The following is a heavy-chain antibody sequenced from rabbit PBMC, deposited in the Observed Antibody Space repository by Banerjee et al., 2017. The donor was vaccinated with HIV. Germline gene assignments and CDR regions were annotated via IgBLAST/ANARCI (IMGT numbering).Heavy chain of an antibody. CDR3: ARFSDSDGYVGYADL. CDR1: GFSFSSGYW. CDR2: IRGGTSGNT. Sequence: QEQLEESGGGLVQPEGSLTLTCKASGFSFSSGYWICWVRQAPGKGLEWIACIRGGTSGNTIYASWVNGRFTISRSTSLNTVDLQMTSLTAADTATYFCARFSDSDGYVGYADLWGPGTLVT. V-gene: IGHV1S45*01. D-gene: IGHD6-1*01. J-gene: IGHJ4*01.